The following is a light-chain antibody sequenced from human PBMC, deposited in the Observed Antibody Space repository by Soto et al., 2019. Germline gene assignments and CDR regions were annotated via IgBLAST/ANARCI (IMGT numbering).Light chain of an antibody. CDR1: QSINTC. CDR2: AAS. Sequence: SQSASTLSASTRDRVTIPCRASQSINTCLASYQQKPGKAPNLLIYAASSLQSGVPSRFSGSGSGTDFTLTISSLQPEDFATYYCQQTYSTPSTFAQRTKV. V-gene: IGKV1-39*01. J-gene: IGKJ1*01. CDR3: QQTYSTPST.